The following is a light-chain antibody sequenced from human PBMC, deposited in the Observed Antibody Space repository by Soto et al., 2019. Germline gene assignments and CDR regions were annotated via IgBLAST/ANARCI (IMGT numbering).Light chain of an antibody. CDR2: LNSDGSH. V-gene: IGLV4-69*01. Sequence: QPVLTQSPSASASLGASVKLTCTLSSGHSSYAIAWHQQQPEKGPRYLMKLNSDGSHSKGDGIPDRFAGSSSGDERYLTISSLQSEDGADYYCQTWGTGIQGVFGGGTKLTVL. J-gene: IGLJ3*02. CDR1: SGHSSYA. CDR3: QTWGTGIQGV.